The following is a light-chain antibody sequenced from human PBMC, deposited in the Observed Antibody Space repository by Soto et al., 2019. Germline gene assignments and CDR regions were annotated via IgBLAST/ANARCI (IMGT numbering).Light chain of an antibody. J-gene: IGLJ2*01. CDR3: QTWGPGIVV. Sequence: QYVLTQSPSVSASLGASVNLTCTLSSGHRTYAIAWHQVQSGKGPRFLMTINSDGSHNRGDGVPARFSGASFGAERFLIISSLQSDDETDYYCQTWGPGIVVFGGGTKVTVL. CDR2: INSDGSH. V-gene: IGLV4-69*01. CDR1: SGHRTYA.